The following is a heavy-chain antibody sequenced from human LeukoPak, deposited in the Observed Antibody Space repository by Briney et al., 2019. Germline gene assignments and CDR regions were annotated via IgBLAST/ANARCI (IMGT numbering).Heavy chain of an antibody. CDR2: IYYSGST. D-gene: IGHD1-26*01. CDR3: AKDRQRGNYFRNYYYYMDV. V-gene: IGHV4-59*01. J-gene: IGHJ6*03. CDR1: GGSISSYY. Sequence: SSETLSLTCTVSGGSISSYYWSWIRQPPGKGLEWIGYIYYSGSTNYNPSLKSRVTISVDTSKNQFSLKLSSVTAADTAVYYCAKDRQRGNYFRNYYYYMDVWGKGTTVTVSS.